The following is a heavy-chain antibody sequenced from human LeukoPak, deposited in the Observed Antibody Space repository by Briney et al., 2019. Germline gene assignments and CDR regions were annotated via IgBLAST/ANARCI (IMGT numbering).Heavy chain of an antibody. CDR1: GYTFTAYY. V-gene: IGHV1-2*02. D-gene: IGHD3-22*01. J-gene: IGHJ3*02. CDR2: INTNNGGT. CDR3: ARDEDASSDNAFDI. Sequence: ASVKVSCKASGYTFTAYYIHWVRQAPGQGLGWMGWINTNNGGTKYAQKFQGRVTMTRDTSISTAYMELSRLRSDDTALYYCARDEDASSDNAFDIWGQGTMVTVS.